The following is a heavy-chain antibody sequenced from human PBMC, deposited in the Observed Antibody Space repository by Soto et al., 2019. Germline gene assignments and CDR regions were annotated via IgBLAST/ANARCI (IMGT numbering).Heavy chain of an antibody. V-gene: IGHV3-30*18. CDR1: GFTFNSYG. CDR2: ISHDGSKT. D-gene: IGHD3-22*01. CDR3: AKDAWYLSSSGYHVFDL. Sequence: QVQLVESGGGVVQPGRSLRLSCAASGFTFNSYGIHWVRQAPGKGLEWVAVISHDGSKTNYADSVKGRCTISRDNSKDTVYLLMNSLRAENTAVYYGAKDAWYLSSSGYHVFDLWGQGTLVTVSS. J-gene: IGHJ4*01.